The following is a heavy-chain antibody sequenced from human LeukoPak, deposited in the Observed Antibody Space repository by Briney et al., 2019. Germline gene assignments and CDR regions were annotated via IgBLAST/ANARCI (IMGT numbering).Heavy chain of an antibody. Sequence: QPGGXLRLSXAXSGXTFSSYEXNWVRQAPGKGLEWVSYISSSGSTIYYADSVKGRFTISRDNAKNSLYLQMNSLRAEDTAVYYCARAWGSGWYGKAFDIWGQGTMVTVSS. J-gene: IGHJ3*02. CDR3: ARAWGSGWYGKAFDI. CDR1: GXTFSSYE. D-gene: IGHD6-19*01. CDR2: ISSSGSTI. V-gene: IGHV3-48*03.